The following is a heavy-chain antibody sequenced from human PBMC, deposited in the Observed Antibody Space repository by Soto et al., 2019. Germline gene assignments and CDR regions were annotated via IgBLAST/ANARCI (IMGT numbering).Heavy chain of an antibody. V-gene: IGHV3-74*01. J-gene: IGHJ6*02. Sequence: GGSLRLSCAAFEFTFSNYWFHWVRQTPGKGLMWVSRINGDGSQTFYADSVKGRFTISRDNAKNTIYLQMNSLRAEDTALYYCARGYRWGMDVWGQGLTVTVS. CDR2: INGDGSQT. CDR3: ARGYRWGMDV. CDR1: EFTFSNYW. D-gene: IGHD3-16*02.